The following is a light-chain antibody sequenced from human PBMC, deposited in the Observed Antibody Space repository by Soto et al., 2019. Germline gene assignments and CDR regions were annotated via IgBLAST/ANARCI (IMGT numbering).Light chain of an antibody. V-gene: IGKV1-39*01. CDR2: AAS. CDR3: QQSYNSPQT. J-gene: IGKJ1*01. Sequence: DIQMTQSPISLSASVGDGVTITCRASHSITTYLNWYQLKPGKPPRLLIYAASSLQSGVPSRFSGSGSGTDFTLAITNLQPEDFATYSCQQSYNSPQTFGQGTKVDIK. CDR1: HSITTY.